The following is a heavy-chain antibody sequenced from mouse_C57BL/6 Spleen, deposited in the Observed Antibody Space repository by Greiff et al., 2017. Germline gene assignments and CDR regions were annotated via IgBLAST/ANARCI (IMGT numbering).Heavy chain of an antibody. J-gene: IGHJ4*01. Sequence: EVQLVESGGDLVKPGGSLKLSCAASGFTFSSYGMSWVRQTPDKRLEWVATISSGGSYTYYPDSVKGRFTISRDNAKNTLYLQMSSLKSEDTAMYYCARLSDTYAMDYWGQGTSVTVSS. CDR2: ISSGGSYT. V-gene: IGHV5-6*01. CDR3: ARLSDTYAMDY. CDR1: GFTFSSYG.